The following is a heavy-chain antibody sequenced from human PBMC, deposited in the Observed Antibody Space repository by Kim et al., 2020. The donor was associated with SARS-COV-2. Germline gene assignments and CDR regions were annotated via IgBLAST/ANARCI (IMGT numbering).Heavy chain of an antibody. J-gene: IGHJ4*02. CDR3: ARHVPTYGDEEADYFDY. CDR1: GFTFSSYE. CDR2: ISSSGSTI. D-gene: IGHD4-17*01. V-gene: IGHV3-48*03. Sequence: GGSLRLSCAASGFTFSSYEMNWVRQAPGKGLEWVSYISSSGSTIYYADSVKGRFTISRDNAKNSLYLQMNSLRAEDTAVYYCARHVPTYGDEEADYFDYWGQGTLVTVSS.